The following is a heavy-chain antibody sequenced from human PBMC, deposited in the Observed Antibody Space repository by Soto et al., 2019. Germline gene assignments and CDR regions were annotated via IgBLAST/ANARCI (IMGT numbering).Heavy chain of an antibody. D-gene: IGHD4-17*01. CDR1: GFTFDDYA. CDR2: ISWTSGNI. CDR3: AKGASTTVFAFNDY. Sequence: EVQLVESGGGLVQPGKSLRLSCAASGFTFDDYAMHWVRQAPGQGLECVSSISWTSGNILYADSVKGRFTISRDNAKNSLYLQMNSLRAEDTGLYSCAKGASTTVFAFNDYWGQGTLVTVSS. V-gene: IGHV3-9*01. J-gene: IGHJ4*02.